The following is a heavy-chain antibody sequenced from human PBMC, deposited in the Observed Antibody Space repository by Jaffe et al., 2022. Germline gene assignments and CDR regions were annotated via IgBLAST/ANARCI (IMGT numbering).Heavy chain of an antibody. J-gene: IGHJ5*02. CDR3: AAMVQGPSEAGWFDP. Sequence: QMQLVQSGPEVKKPGTSVKVSCKASGFTFTSSAVQWVRQARGQRLEWIGWIVVGSGNTNYAQKFQERVTITRDMSTSTAYMELSSLRSEDTAVYYCAAMVQGPSEAGWFDPWGQGTLVTVSS. CDR1: GFTFTSSA. V-gene: IGHV1-58*01. CDR2: IVVGSGNT. D-gene: IGHD3-10*01.